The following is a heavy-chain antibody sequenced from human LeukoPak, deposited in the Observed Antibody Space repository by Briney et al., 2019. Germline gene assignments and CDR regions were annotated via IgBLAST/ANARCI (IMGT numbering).Heavy chain of an antibody. D-gene: IGHD3-3*01. V-gene: IGHV3-23*01. Sequence: GGSLTLSCVASGFTFSSYAMTWVRQAPGKGLEWVSTITGSASTTYYADSVKGRFTISRDNSKNTLSLQLNSLRAVDAAVYYCARARVWSGHFYSYYMDVWGRGTTVTVSS. CDR2: ITGSASTT. CDR1: GFTFSSYA. CDR3: ARARVWSGHFYSYYMDV. J-gene: IGHJ6*03.